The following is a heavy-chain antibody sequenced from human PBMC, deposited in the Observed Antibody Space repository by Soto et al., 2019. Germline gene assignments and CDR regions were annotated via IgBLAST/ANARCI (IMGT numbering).Heavy chain of an antibody. Sequence: GGSLRLSCAASGFTFSDYYMSWIRQAPGKGLEWVSAISSSGSSTYYADSVKGRFTISRDNSKNTLYLQMNSLRAEDTAVYYCAKEGDYDILTGSYYYYGMDVWGQGTTVTVSS. J-gene: IGHJ6*02. V-gene: IGHV3-23*01. CDR1: GFTFSDYY. CDR3: AKEGDYDILTGSYYYYGMDV. D-gene: IGHD3-9*01. CDR2: ISSSGSST.